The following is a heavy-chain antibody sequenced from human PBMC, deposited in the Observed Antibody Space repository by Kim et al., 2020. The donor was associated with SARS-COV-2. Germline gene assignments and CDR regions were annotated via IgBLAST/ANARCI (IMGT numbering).Heavy chain of an antibody. Sequence: GGSLRLSCVVSGFTFSSPSMSWVRQAPGKGLEWVSSINGNGAYTYYGDSVKGRFTISRDNSENTLYLQMSSLGPDDTAVYYCAKDARLLGSYWGQGTLVTVSS. CDR1: GFTFSSPS. V-gene: IGHV3-23*01. D-gene: IGHD2-15*01. CDR2: INGNGAYT. J-gene: IGHJ4*02. CDR3: AKDARLLGSY.